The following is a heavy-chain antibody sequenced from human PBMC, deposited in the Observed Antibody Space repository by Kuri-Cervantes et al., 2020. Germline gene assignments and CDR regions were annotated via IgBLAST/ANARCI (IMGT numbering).Heavy chain of an antibody. CDR1: GFTFSNSA. J-gene: IGHJ5*02. CDR2: ISGSGSRT. Sequence: GGSLRLSCEASGFTFSNSAVSWVRLTPWKGLERVSAISGSGSRTYYGASLQGRFSISRDNSKNSLYLQMNSLRAEDTAVYYCARDSNYYDSSGYYYHPRDWFDPWGQGTLVTVSS. CDR3: ARDSNYYDSSGYYYHPRDWFDP. D-gene: IGHD3-22*01. V-gene: IGHV3-23*01.